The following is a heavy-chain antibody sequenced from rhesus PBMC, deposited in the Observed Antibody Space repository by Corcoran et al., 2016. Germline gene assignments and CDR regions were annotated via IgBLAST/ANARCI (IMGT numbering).Heavy chain of an antibody. CDR3: ARLAAAGSIFDY. CDR1: GYSISSGYY. D-gene: IGHD6-31*01. Sequence: QVQLQESGPGLVKPSETLSLTCAVSGYSISSGYYWGWIRRPPGKGLEYIGYISGSSGSTYYNPSLKSRVTISKDTSKNQFSLKLSSVTAADTTVYYCARLAAAGSIFDYWGQGVLVTVSS. J-gene: IGHJ4*01. V-gene: IGHV4-99*01. CDR2: ISGSSGST.